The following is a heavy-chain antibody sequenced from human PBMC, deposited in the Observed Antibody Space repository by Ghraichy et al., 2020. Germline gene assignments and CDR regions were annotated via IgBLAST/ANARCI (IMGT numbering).Heavy chain of an antibody. Sequence: SETLSLTCTVSGGSISSYYWSWIRQPPGKGLEWIGYIYYSGSTNYNPSLKSQVTISVDTSKNQFSLKLSSATAADTAVYYCARSFTVDTAIRIWDQGTLVTVSS. CDR3: ARSFTVDTAIRI. D-gene: IGHD5-18*01. J-gene: IGHJ4*02. V-gene: IGHV4-59*01. CDR1: GGSISSYY. CDR2: IYYSGST.